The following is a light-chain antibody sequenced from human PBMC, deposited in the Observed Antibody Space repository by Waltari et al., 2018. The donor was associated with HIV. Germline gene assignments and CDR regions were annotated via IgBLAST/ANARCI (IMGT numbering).Light chain of an antibody. V-gene: IGLV1-44*01. CDR2: RNH. Sequence: GDWYQHLPGAAPKLIIFRNHQRPSGVPDRFSGSQSGTSAFLTITGLLPGDEATYYCAAWDASLHVVFGGGTQLTVL. J-gene: IGLJ2*01. CDR3: AAWDASLHVV.